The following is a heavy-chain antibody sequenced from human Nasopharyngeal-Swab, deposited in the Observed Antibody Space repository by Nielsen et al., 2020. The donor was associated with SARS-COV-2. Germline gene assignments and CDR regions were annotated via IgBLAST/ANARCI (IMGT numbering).Heavy chain of an antibody. V-gene: IGHV4-4*07. CDR1: GCSISSYY. J-gene: IGHJ6*02. D-gene: IGHD6-13*01. Sequence: SDTLSLTCTVSGCSISSYYWSWIRQPAGKGLEWIGRIYTSGSTNNNPSLKSRVTISVDTSKNQFSLKLSSVTAADTAVYYCARVGGSSWRHYYYYYGMDVWGQGTTVTVSS. CDR2: IYTSGST. CDR3: ARVGGSSWRHYYYYYGMDV.